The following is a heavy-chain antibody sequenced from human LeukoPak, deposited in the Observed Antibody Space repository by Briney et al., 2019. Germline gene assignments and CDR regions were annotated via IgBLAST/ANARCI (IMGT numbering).Heavy chain of an antibody. J-gene: IGHJ4*02. CDR1: GYTFTGYY. CDR2: INPNGGGT. V-gene: IGHV1-2*02. CDR3: ARDSYSGSYYY. Sequence: GSVKVSCKASGYTFTGYYMHWVRQAPGQGLEWVAWINPNGGGTNYAPQFQGRVTTSSDTSISTAYMELSSLRSDDTAVYYCARDSYSGSYYYWGQGTLVAVFS. D-gene: IGHD1-26*01.